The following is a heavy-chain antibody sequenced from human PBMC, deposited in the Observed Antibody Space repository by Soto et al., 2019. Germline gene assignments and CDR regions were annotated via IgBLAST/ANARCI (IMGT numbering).Heavy chain of an antibody. V-gene: IGHV4-39*01. D-gene: IGHD3-3*01. Sequence: SETLSLTCTVSGGSISSSSYYWGWIRQPPGKGLEWIGSIYYSGSTYYNPSLKRRVTISVDTSKNPFSLKLSSVTAADTAVYYCACITIFGVAARTNFDYWGQGTLVTVSS. CDR3: ACITIFGVAARTNFDY. CDR1: GGSISSSSYY. CDR2: IYYSGST. J-gene: IGHJ4*02.